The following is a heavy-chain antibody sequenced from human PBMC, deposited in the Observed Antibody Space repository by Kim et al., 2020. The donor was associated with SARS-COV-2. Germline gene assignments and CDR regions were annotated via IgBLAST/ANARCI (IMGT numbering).Heavy chain of an antibody. CDR2: IRSKANSYAT. D-gene: IGHD3-22*01. Sequence: GGSLRLSCAASGFTFSGSAMHWVRQASGKGLEWVGRIRSKANSYATAYAASVKGRFTISRDDSKNTAYLQMNSLKTEDTAVYYCFYYDSSGYYWRGDQGTLVTVSS. CDR1: GFTFSGSA. CDR3: FYYDSSGYYWR. V-gene: IGHV3-73*01. J-gene: IGHJ4*02.